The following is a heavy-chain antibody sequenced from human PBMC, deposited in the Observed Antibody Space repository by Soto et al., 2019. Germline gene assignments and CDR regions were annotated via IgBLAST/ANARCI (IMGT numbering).Heavy chain of an antibody. CDR1: GYTFTNYY. J-gene: IGHJ4*02. D-gene: IGHD6-19*01. Sequence: QVQLVQSGAEVKKPGASVKVSCKASGYTFTNYYLHWVRQAPRQGLEWMGWINCGSGNTVYSQKFQGRVTFTRDTSARTAYMDLNSLTSGDTAVYYCARGYTSGWTFDFWGRGTLVTVSS. V-gene: IGHV1-3*01. CDR2: INCGSGNT. CDR3: ARGYTSGWTFDF.